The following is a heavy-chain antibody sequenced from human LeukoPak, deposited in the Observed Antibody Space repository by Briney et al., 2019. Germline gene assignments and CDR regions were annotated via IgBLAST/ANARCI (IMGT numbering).Heavy chain of an antibody. CDR2: ISAYNGNT. V-gene: IGHV1-18*01. J-gene: IGHJ5*02. CDR1: GYTFTIYG. CDR3: AREARIFPLGEVSP. Sequence: GASVKVSCKAFGYTFTIYGISWVRQAPGQGLEWMGCISAYNGNTNSAQKLQGRVTMTTDTSTSTAYMELRSLRSDDTAVYYCAREARIFPLGEVSPWGQGTLVTVSS. D-gene: IGHD2-15*01.